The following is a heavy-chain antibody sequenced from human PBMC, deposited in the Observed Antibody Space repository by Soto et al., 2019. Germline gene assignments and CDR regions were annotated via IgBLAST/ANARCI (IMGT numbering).Heavy chain of an antibody. D-gene: IGHD3-10*01. CDR2: IVGSGGNT. CDR3: AKAHYYGSGAVDV. J-gene: IGHJ6*02. Sequence: LRLSCAASGFTFSSYAMSWVRQAPGKGLEWVSTIVGSGGNTYYADSVKGRFTISRDNSKNTLYLQMNSLRAEDTAVYYCAKAHYYGSGAVDVWGQGTTVTVSS. V-gene: IGHV3-23*01. CDR1: GFTFSSYA.